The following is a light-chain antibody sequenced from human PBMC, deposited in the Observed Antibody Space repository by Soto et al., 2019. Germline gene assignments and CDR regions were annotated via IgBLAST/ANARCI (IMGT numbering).Light chain of an antibody. Sequence: QSALTQPPSXXXXXGQSVTISCTGTKNDIGVYDFVSWYQHHPGKAPRLIIYEVVQRPSGVPDRFSGSKSGNTASLTVSGLQAADDADYFCKSYAGSNTYVFGSGTKLTVL. V-gene: IGLV2-8*01. CDR2: EVV. CDR3: KSYAGSNTYV. J-gene: IGLJ1*01. CDR1: KNDIGVYDF.